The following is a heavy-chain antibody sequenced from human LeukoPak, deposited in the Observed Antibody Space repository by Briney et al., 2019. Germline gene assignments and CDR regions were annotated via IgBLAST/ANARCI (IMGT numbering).Heavy chain of an antibody. CDR1: GFTFDDYG. Sequence: PGGSLRLSCAASGFTFDDYGMSWVRQAPGKGLEWVSVIYSGGSTYYADSVKGRFTISRDNSKNTLYLQMNSLRAEDAAVYYCAKTGNPPTGDYWGQGTLVTVSS. D-gene: IGHD1-1*01. CDR3: AKTGNPPTGDY. CDR2: IYSGGST. V-gene: IGHV3-53*01. J-gene: IGHJ4*02.